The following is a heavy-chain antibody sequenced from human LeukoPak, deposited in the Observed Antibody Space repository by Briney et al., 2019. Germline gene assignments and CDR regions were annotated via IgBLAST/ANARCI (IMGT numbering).Heavy chain of an antibody. CDR3: ARAASGSYPCSD. Sequence: SETLSLTCTVSGGSISRGGYYWSWIRQHPGKGLEWIGYIYYSGSTNYNPSLKSRVTISVDTSKNQFSLKLSSVTAADTAVYYCARAASGSYPCSDWGQGTLVTVSS. J-gene: IGHJ4*02. CDR2: IYYSGST. V-gene: IGHV4-61*08. CDR1: GGSISRGGYY. D-gene: IGHD1-26*01.